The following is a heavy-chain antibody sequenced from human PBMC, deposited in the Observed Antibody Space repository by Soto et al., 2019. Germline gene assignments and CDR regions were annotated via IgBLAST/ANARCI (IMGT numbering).Heavy chain of an antibody. V-gene: IGHV4-31*02. J-gene: IGHJ6*02. CDR1: GGSISSGGYY. D-gene: IGHD4-4*01. CDR2: IYYSGST. CDR3: ARGDYRDYYYYGMDV. Sequence: SETLSLTCTVSGGSISSGGYYWSWIRQHPGKGLEWIGYIYYSGSTYYNPSLKSRVTISVDTSKNQFSLKLSSVTAADTAVYYCARGDYRDYYYYGMDVWGQGTTVTVSS.